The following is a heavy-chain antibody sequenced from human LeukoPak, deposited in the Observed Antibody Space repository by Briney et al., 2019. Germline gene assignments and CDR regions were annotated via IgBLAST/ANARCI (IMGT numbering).Heavy chain of an antibody. CDR3: ARAPDGTTVTATPLDV. Sequence: ASVKVSCKASGYTFTTYSMYWVRQAPGRGLEWMGIIDPAGGGTTYAQKFQGRVTMTRDTSTTTVYMELSSLRSEDTAVYYCARAPDGTTVTATPLDVWGQGTTVTVSS. CDR1: GYTFTTYS. J-gene: IGHJ6*02. CDR2: IDPAGGGT. D-gene: IGHD4-17*01. V-gene: IGHV1-46*01.